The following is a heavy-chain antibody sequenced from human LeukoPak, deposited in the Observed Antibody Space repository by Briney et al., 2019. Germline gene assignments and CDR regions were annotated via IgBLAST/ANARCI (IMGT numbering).Heavy chain of an antibody. CDR1: GFIFSSYG. CDR2: ITGSTYST. Sequence: GGSLRLSCAASGFIFSSYGMSWVRQAPGEGLEWISAITGSTYSTYYADSMKGRFTISRDNAKNSLYLQMNSLRGEDTAIYYCARDATLIPGTVYFDYWGQGALVTVSS. J-gene: IGHJ4*02. D-gene: IGHD2-15*01. V-gene: IGHV3-21*01. CDR3: ARDATLIPGTVYFDY.